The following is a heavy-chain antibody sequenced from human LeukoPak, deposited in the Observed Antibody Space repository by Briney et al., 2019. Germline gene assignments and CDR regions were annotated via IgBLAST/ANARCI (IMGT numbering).Heavy chain of an antibody. CDR3: ARGGSYYGYY. CDR2: ISSSSDSI. V-gene: IGHV3-48*04. Sequence: TGGSLRLSCAASEFIFSSYNMNWVRQAPGKGLQWISYISSSSDSIYYADSVKGRFTISRDNAKNTLYLQMNSLRAEDTAVYYCARGGSYYGYYWGQGTLVTVSS. J-gene: IGHJ4*02. CDR1: EFIFSSYN. D-gene: IGHD1-26*01.